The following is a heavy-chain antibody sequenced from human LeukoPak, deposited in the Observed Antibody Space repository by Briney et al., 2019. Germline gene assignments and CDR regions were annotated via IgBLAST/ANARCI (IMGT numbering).Heavy chain of an antibody. CDR1: GGSMSSYY. D-gene: IGHD1-26*01. CDR3: ARISGNYYSGGIFDY. CDR2: IYHSGST. J-gene: IGHJ4*02. V-gene: IGHV4-59*08. Sequence: SETLSLTCTVSGGSMSSYYWSWIRQPPGKGLEWIGSIYHSGSTYYNPSLKSRVTISIDTSKNQFSLMLSSVTAADTAVYYCARISGNYYSGGIFDYWGQGTLVTVSS.